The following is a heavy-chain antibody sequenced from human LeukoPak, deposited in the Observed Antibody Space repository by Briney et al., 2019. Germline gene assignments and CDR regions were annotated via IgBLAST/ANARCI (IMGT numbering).Heavy chain of an antibody. D-gene: IGHD3-16*01. J-gene: IGHJ4*02. Sequence: PGGSLRLSCAASGFTFSNYAMSWVRQGPGKGLEWVSTIAGSGATTFYADSMGGRFTISRDNSKNTLYLQMSSLIAEDTAVYYRAKDREITDNPWGFFDRWGQGTLVTVSS. CDR3: AKDREITDNPWGFFDR. CDR2: IAGSGATT. CDR1: GFTFSNYA. V-gene: IGHV3-23*01.